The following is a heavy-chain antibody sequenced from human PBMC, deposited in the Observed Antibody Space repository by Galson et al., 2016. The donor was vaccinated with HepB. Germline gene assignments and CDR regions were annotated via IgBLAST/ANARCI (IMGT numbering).Heavy chain of an antibody. CDR2: IIPILPSP. D-gene: IGHD3-3*01. J-gene: IGHJ5*02. V-gene: IGHV1-69*13. CDR1: GSRITHYA. Sequence: SVKVSCKASGSRITHYAFSWVRQAPSQGLEWMGTIIPILPSPNYAPNFEGRVTITADESTNTVHMERSSLTSDDTAVYYCEREPDFCSGYRWFDPGGQGTLVTVSS. CDR3: EREPDFCSGYRWFDP.